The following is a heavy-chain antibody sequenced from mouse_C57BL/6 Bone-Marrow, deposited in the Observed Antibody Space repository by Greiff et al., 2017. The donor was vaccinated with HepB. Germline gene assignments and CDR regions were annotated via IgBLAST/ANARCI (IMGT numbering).Heavy chain of an antibody. V-gene: IGHV3-6*01. CDR3: ARGGYYFFDY. CDR1: GYSITSGYY. Sequence: EVQLQQSGPGLVKPSQSLSLTCSLTGYSITSGYYWNWIRQFPGNKLEWMGYISYDGSNNYNPSLKNRISITRDTSKNQFFLKLNSVTTEDTATYYCARGGYYFFDYWGQGTTLTVSS. J-gene: IGHJ2*01. CDR2: ISYDGSN.